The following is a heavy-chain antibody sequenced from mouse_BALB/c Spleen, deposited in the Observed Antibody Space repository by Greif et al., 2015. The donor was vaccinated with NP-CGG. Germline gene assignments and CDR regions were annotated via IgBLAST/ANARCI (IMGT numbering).Heavy chain of an antibody. CDR2: ISYSGST. Sequence: EVKLVESGPGLVKPSQSLSLTCTVTGYSITSDYARNWIRQFPGNKLEWMGYISYSGSTSYNPSLKSRISITRDTSKNQFFLQLNSVTTEDTATYYCARFAYWGQGTLVTVSA. CDR1: GYSITSDYA. V-gene: IGHV3-2*02. J-gene: IGHJ3*01. CDR3: ARFAY.